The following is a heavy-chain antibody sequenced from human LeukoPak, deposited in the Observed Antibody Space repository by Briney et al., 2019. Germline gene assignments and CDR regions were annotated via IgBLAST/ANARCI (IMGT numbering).Heavy chain of an antibody. CDR1: GVSINNYY. V-gene: IGHV4-59*01. Sequence: SETLSLTCAASGVSINNYYWSWIRQPPGKGLEWIGNIYYTGSTTHNPSLKSRVTISVDTSKNQFSLCLSSVTAADTAVYYCARDMGLVAASEYFQQWGQGTLVTVSS. CDR3: ARDMGLVAASEYFQQ. J-gene: IGHJ1*01. CDR2: IYYTGST. D-gene: IGHD2-15*01.